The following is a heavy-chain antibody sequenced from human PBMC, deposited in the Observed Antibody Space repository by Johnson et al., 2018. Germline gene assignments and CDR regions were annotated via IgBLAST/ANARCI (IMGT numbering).Heavy chain of an antibody. CDR1: GFTVSHYG. Sequence: QVQLQESGEGVVQPGRSLRLSCAASGFTVSHYGMHWVRQAPGKGLEWVAVVWDDGSDKYYADSVKGLFTISRDNSKNTLYLQMNSLRAADTALYYCAKDIYRSRGAFDIWGQGTMVTVSS. CDR3: AKDIYRSRGAFDI. J-gene: IGHJ3*02. CDR2: VWDDGSDK. D-gene: IGHD1-14*01. V-gene: IGHV3-33*06.